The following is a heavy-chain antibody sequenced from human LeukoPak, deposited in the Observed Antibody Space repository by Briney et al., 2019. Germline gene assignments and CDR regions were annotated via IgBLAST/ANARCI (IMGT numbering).Heavy chain of an antibody. J-gene: IGHJ4*02. CDR2: INSDGSST. CDR3: ARDFWSASGSGPFDY. D-gene: IGHD3-10*01. Sequence: GGSLRLSCAASGFTFSSYWMHWVRQAPGKGLVWVSRINSDGSSTSYADSVKGRFTISRDNAKNMLYLQMNSLRAEDTAVYYCARDFWSASGSGPFDYWGQGTLVTVSS. V-gene: IGHV3-74*01. CDR1: GFTFSSYW.